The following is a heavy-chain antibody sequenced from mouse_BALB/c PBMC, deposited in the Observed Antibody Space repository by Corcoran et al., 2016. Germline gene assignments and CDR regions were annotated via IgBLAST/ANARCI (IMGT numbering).Heavy chain of an antibody. CDR2: ISYDGSN. J-gene: IGHJ3*01. CDR3: ARDRDGSAWFAY. Sequence: DVQLQESGPGLVKPSQSLSLTCSVTGYSITSGYYWNWIRQFPGNKLEWMGYISYDGSNNYNPSLKNRISITRDTSKNQFFLKLNSVTTEDTATYYCARDRDGSAWFAYGGQGTLVTVSA. CDR1: GYSITSGYY. V-gene: IGHV3-6*02. D-gene: IGHD1-1*01.